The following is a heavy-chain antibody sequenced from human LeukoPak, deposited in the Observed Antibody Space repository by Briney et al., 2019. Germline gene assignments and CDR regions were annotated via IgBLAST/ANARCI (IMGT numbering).Heavy chain of an antibody. V-gene: IGHV3-23*01. CDR2: ISGSGGST. CDR3: AELGITMIGGV. J-gene: IGHJ6*04. Sequence: PGGTLRLSCAASEFTFSSYGMSWVRQAPGKGLEWVSAISGSGGSTYYADSVKGRFTISRDSAKNSLYLQMNSLRAEDTAVYYCAELGITMIGGVWGKGTTVTISS. D-gene: IGHD3-10*02. CDR1: EFTFSSYG.